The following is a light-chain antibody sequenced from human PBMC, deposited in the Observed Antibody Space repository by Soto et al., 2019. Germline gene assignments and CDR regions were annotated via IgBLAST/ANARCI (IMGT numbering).Light chain of an antibody. Sequence: DNQMTQSPSSLSASVGDRVTITCRASQSISSYLNWYQQKPGKAPKLLIYAASSLQSGVPSRFSGSGSGTDFTLTISSLQPEDFATYDGQQSYSTPRTFGQGTKVEIK. CDR3: QQSYSTPRT. V-gene: IGKV1-39*01. CDR2: AAS. CDR1: QSISSY. J-gene: IGKJ1*01.